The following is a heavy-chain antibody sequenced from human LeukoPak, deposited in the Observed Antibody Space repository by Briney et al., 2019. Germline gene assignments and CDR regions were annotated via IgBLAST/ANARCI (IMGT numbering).Heavy chain of an antibody. D-gene: IGHD6-19*01. Sequence: ASVKVSCKASGYTFTSYAMNWVRQAPGQGLEWMGWINTNTGNPTYAQGFTGRFVFSLDTSVSTAYLQISSLKAEDTAVYYCARSNLDSSGWYDDPVYYFDYWGQGTLVTVSS. J-gene: IGHJ4*02. V-gene: IGHV7-4-1*02. CDR3: ARSNLDSSGWYDDPVYYFDY. CDR1: GYTFTSYA. CDR2: INTNTGNP.